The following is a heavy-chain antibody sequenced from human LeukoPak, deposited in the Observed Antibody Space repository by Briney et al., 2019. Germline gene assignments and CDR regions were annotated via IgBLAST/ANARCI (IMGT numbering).Heavy chain of an antibody. D-gene: IGHD4/OR15-4a*01. V-gene: IGHV3-7*01. CDR1: GFTFSNYW. CDR2: IKRDGSEE. CDR3: ARDPTDYGTNTFDY. J-gene: IGHJ4*02. Sequence: GGSLRLSCAASGFTFSNYWMSWVRQAPGKGLEWVANIKRDGSEEYYVDSLKGRFTISRDNAKNSLYLQMNSLRAEDTAVYYCARDPTDYGTNTFDYWGQGTLVTVSS.